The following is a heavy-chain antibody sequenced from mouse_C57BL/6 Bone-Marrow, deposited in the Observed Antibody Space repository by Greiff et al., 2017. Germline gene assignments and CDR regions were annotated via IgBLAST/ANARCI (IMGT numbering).Heavy chain of an antibody. CDR3: ASGYDSNYAMDY. CDR2: INPNYGTT. D-gene: IGHD2-4*01. J-gene: IGHJ4*01. Sequence: EVQLQQSGPELVKPGASVKISCKASGYSFTDYNMNWVKQSNGKSLEWIGVINPNYGTTSYKQKFKGKSTLTVDQSSSTAYMQLNILTSEDSAVYYCASGYDSNYAMDYWGQGTSVTVSS. V-gene: IGHV1-39*01. CDR1: GYSFTDYN.